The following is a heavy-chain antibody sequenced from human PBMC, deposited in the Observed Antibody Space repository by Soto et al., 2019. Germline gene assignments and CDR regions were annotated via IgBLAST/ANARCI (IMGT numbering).Heavy chain of an antibody. CDR3: AHRRRVRGVISPLGMDV. D-gene: IGHD3-10*01. V-gene: IGHV2-5*02. J-gene: IGHJ6*02. Sequence: SGPTLVNPTQTLTLTCTFSGFSLSTSGVGVGWIRQPPGKALEWLALIYWDDDKRYSPSLKSRLTITKDTSKNQVVLTMTNMDPVDTATYYCAHRRRVRGVISPLGMDVWGQGTTVTVS. CDR1: GFSLSTSGVG. CDR2: IYWDDDK.